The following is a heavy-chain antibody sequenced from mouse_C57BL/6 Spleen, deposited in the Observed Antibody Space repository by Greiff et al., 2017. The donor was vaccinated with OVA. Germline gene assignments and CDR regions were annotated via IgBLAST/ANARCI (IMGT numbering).Heavy chain of an antibody. V-gene: IGHV10-1*01. Sequence: EVQLVESGGGLVQPKGSLKLSCAASGFSFNTYAMNWVRQAPGKGLEWVARIRSKSNNYATYYADSVKDRFTISRDDSESMLYLQMNNLKTEDTAMYYCVRQGDYDYYYYAMDYWGQGTSVTVSS. CDR3: VRQGDYDYYYYAMDY. J-gene: IGHJ4*01. CDR2: IRSKSNNYAT. D-gene: IGHD2-4*01. CDR1: GFSFNTYA.